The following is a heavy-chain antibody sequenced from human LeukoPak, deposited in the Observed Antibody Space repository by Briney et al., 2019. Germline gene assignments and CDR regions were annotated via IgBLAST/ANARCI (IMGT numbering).Heavy chain of an antibody. CDR2: ISNTGLTT. V-gene: IGHV3-23*01. Sequence: GGSLRLSCAASGFTFSTYAMHWVRQAPGKGLEWVSGISNTGLTTYYIDSVKGRFTISRDSSKNTLNLQMDSLRTEDTAVYYCAKVRKGVGAFDIWGQGIMVTVSS. D-gene: IGHD3-16*01. CDR3: AKVRKGVGAFDI. J-gene: IGHJ3*02. CDR1: GFTFSTYA.